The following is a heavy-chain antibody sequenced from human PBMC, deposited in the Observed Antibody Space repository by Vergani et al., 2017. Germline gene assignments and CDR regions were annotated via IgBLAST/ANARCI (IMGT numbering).Heavy chain of an antibody. CDR3: VSEATGYYDSSGYYPGYYYYYGMDV. J-gene: IGHJ6*02. V-gene: IGHV4-39*07. Sequence: QVQLQESGPGLVKPSETLSLTCTVSGGSISSYYWGWIRQPPGKGLEWIGSIYYSGSTYYNPSLKSRVTISVDTSKNQFSLKLSSVTDADTAVYYCVSEATGYYDSSGYYPGYYYYYGMDVWGQGTTVTVSS. CDR2: IYYSGST. D-gene: IGHD3-22*01. CDR1: GGSISSYY.